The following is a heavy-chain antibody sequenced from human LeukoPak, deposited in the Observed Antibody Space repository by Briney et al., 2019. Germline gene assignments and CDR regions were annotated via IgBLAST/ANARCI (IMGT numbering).Heavy chain of an antibody. V-gene: IGHV3-49*04. CDR3: TRAHYDFWSGWLDYYYYYMDV. Sequence: GGSLRLSCTASGFTFGDYAMSWVRQAPGKGLEWVGFIRSKAYGGTTEYAASVKGRFTISRDDSRSIAYLQMNSLKTEDTAVYYCTRAHYDFWSGWLDYYYYYMDVWGKGTTVTVSS. D-gene: IGHD3-3*01. CDR2: IRSKAYGGTT. CDR1: GFTFGDYA. J-gene: IGHJ6*03.